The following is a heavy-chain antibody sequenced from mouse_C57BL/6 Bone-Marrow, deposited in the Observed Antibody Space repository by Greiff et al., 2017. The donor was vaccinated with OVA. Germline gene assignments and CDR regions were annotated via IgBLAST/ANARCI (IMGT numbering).Heavy chain of an antibody. CDR3: ARGPLYYDYGRYWYCDV. D-gene: IGHD2-4*01. Sequence: VQLQQSGAELVRPGASVKLSCKASGYTFTDYYINWVKQRPGQGLEWIARIYPGSGNTYYNEKFKDKATLTAEKSSSTAYMQLSSLTSEDSAVYFCARGPLYYDYGRYWYCDVGGTGTTVTVSS. V-gene: IGHV1-76*01. J-gene: IGHJ1*03. CDR2: IYPGSGNT. CDR1: GYTFTDYY.